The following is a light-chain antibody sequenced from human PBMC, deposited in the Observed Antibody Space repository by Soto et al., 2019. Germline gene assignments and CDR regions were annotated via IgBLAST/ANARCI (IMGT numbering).Light chain of an antibody. CDR1: SSDVGNYNL. CDR3: CSYAVGNTYV. V-gene: IGLV2-23*01. Sequence: QSVLTQPASVSGSPGQSITIFCTGTSSDVGNYNLVSWYQHHPGEAPQLIVFEDNKRPSGVSNRFSGSKSGNTASLTISGLQAEDEADYYCCSYAVGNTYVFGTGTKLTVL. CDR2: EDN. J-gene: IGLJ1*01.